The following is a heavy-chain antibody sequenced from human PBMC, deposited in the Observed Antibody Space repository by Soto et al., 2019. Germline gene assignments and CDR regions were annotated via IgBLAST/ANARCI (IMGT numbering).Heavy chain of an antibody. Sequence: SETLSLTCIVSGGSISGYYWSWIRQPAGKELEWIGRIYSGGSTNYHPSLNSRGTMSVDTSKNLISLKLTSVTAADTAIYYCARARGDSYGSFGYWGQGATVTVSS. D-gene: IGHD5-18*01. V-gene: IGHV4-4*07. J-gene: IGHJ4*02. CDR1: GGSISGYY. CDR2: IYSGGST. CDR3: ARARGDSYGSFGY.